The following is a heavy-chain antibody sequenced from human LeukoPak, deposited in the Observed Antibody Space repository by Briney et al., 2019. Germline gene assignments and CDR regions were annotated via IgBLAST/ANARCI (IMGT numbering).Heavy chain of an antibody. CDR2: IYYSGST. D-gene: IGHD3-9*01. CDR3: ARAHYDILTGYYHDAFDI. Sequence: SETLSLTCTVSGGSISSRGYYWGWIRQPPGKGLEWIGHIYYSGSTYYNPSLKSRVTISVDTSKNQFSLKLSSVTAADTAVYYCARAHYDILTGYYHDAFDIWGQGTMVTVSS. J-gene: IGHJ3*02. V-gene: IGHV4-39*07. CDR1: GGSISSRGYY.